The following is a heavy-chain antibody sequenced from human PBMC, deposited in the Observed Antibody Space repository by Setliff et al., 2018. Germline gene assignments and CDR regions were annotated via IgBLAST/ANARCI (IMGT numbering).Heavy chain of an antibody. V-gene: IGHV3-48*01. CDR2: INVNVDSI. CDR1: GFNFRNSA. Sequence: GGSLRLSCAASGFNFRNSAMNWVRQAPGKGLEWISYINVNVDSIYYADSVKGRVTISRDDARGTAYLQWNSLKASDTAMYYCARQGDYDRVDPWGQGTLVTVSS. CDR3: ARQGDYDRVDP. J-gene: IGHJ5*02. D-gene: IGHD3-22*01.